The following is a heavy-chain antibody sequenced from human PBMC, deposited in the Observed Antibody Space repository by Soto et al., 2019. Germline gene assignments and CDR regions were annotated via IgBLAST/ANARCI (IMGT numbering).Heavy chain of an antibody. CDR1: GGSVSSGSYY. D-gene: IGHD5-12*01. CDR3: ARDGEMATIPPYYYYGMDV. V-gene: IGHV4-61*01. Sequence: SETLSLTCTVSGGSVSSGSYYWSWIRQPPGKGLEWIGYIYYSGSTNYNPSLKSRVTISVDTSKNQFSLKLSSVTAADTAVYYCARDGEMATIPPYYYYGMDVWGQGTTVTVSS. CDR2: IYYSGST. J-gene: IGHJ6*02.